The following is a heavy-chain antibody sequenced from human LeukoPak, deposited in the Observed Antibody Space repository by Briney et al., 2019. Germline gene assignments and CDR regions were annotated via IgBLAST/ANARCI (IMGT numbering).Heavy chain of an antibody. J-gene: IGHJ3*01. CDR2: IYSGGST. CDR3: ARDVSSGWSDAFDV. V-gene: IGHV3-66*01. Sequence: QPGGSLRLSCAASGFTVSSNYMSWVRQAPGKGLEWVSVIYSGGSTYYADSVKGRFTISRDNSKNTLYLQMNSLRAEDTAVYYCARDVSSGWSDAFDVWGQGTMVTVSS. CDR1: GFTVSSNY. D-gene: IGHD6-19*01.